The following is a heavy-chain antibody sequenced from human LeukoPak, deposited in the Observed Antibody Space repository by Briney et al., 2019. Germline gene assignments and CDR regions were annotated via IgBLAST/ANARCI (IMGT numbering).Heavy chain of an antibody. V-gene: IGHV3-15*04. CDR2: IESKTDGGTT. CDR1: GFTFRNAW. D-gene: IGHD1-1*01. CDR3: TTEGAWNYFDY. J-gene: IGHJ4*02. Sequence: GGSLRLSCEASGFTFRNAWTSWVRQAPGKGLEWVGRIESKTDGGTTDYAAPVRGRFTISSDDSKNTLYLQMNSLKTEDTAVYYCTTEGAWNYFDYWGQGTLVTVSS.